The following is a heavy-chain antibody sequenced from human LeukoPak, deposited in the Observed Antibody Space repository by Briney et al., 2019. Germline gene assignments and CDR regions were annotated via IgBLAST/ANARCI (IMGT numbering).Heavy chain of an antibody. CDR3: AKSNSMVRGLEVYYYGMDV. D-gene: IGHD3-10*01. V-gene: IGHV3-23*01. J-gene: IGHJ6*02. CDR1: GFTFSSYA. Sequence: GGSLRLSCAASGFTFSSYAMSWVRQAPGKGLEWVSAISGSGGSTYYADSVKGRFTISRDNSKNTLYLQMNSLRAEDTTVYYCAKSNSMVRGLEVYYYGMDVWGQGTTVTVSS. CDR2: ISGSGGST.